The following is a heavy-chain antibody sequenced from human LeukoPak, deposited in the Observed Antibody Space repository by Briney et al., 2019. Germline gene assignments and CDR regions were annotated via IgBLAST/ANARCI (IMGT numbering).Heavy chain of an antibody. CDR3: ARGDSSGYYPHYYYYYGMDV. Sequence: KPSETLSLTCTVSGGSISRYYWSWIRQPPGKGLEWIGYIYYTGSTNYNPSLRSRVTISVDTSKNQFSLKLSSVTAADTAVYYCARGDSSGYYPHYYYYYGMDVWGQGTAVTVSS. CDR1: GGSISRYY. V-gene: IGHV4-59*01. J-gene: IGHJ6*02. D-gene: IGHD3-22*01. CDR2: IYYTGST.